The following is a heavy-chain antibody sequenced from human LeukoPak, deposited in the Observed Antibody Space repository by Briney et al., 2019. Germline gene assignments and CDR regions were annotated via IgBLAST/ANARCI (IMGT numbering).Heavy chain of an antibody. Sequence: GGSLRLSCAASGFTFSSYWMSWVRQAPGKGLEWVANIKQDGSEKYYVDSVKGRFTISRDSAKNSLYLQMNSLRAEDTAVYYCARGSGSYYYYYYYMDVWGKGTTVTVSS. CDR2: IKQDGSEK. J-gene: IGHJ6*03. CDR1: GFTFSSYW. V-gene: IGHV3-7*01. CDR3: ARGSGSYYYYYYYMDV. D-gene: IGHD1-26*01.